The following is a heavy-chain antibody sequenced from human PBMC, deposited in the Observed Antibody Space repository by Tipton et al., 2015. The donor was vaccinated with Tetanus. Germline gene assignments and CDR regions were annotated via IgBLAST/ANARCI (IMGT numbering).Heavy chain of an antibody. Sequence: LRLSCNVTGALLTTGGYSWGWIRQPPGQGLEWMGYIYQTGSTYFNPSFKSRVTMSVDTSKNQFSLNLTSVTAADTAVYFCSRQEPPRRFFYDSSGSSAWGQGTLVTVSS. J-gene: IGHJ5*02. V-gene: IGHV4-30-2*03. CDR3: SRQEPPRRFFYDSSGSSA. CDR1: GALLTTGGYS. D-gene: IGHD3-22*01. CDR2: IYQTGST.